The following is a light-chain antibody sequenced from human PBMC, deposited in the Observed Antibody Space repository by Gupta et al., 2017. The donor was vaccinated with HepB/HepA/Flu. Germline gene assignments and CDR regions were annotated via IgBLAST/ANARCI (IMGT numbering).Light chain of an antibody. CDR1: QSVSSSY. Sequence: DIVLTQSPGTLSLSPGERATLSCRASQSVSSSYLAWYQQKPGQAPRLLIYGASSRATGIPDRFSGSGTDFTLNISRLEPEDFAVYYCQQYGSSQYTFGQGTKLEIK. CDR3: QQYGSSQYT. J-gene: IGKJ2*01. V-gene: IGKV3-20*01. CDR2: GAS.